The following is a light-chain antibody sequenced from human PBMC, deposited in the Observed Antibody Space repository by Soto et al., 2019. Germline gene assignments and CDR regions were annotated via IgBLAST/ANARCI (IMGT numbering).Light chain of an antibody. Sequence: QSALTQPASVSGSPGQSLTISCSGSISDVGSSDPVSWYQHHPGQVPKLIIYEGSRRPSGVSSRFSGSKTGNTASLTITGLQAEDEANYYCCSYVGARTYVFGTGTKVTVL. J-gene: IGLJ1*01. CDR2: EGS. CDR3: CSYVGARTYV. V-gene: IGLV2-23*01. CDR1: ISDVGSSDP.